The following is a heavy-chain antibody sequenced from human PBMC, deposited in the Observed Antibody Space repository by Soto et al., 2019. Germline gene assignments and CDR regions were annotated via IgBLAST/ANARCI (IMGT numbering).Heavy chain of an antibody. V-gene: IGHV3-7*01. Sequence: EVQLVESGGGLVQPGGSLTVSCAASGFTFSNYWMSWLRQAPGKGLEWVANIKQDGSEKYHLDSVKGRFTISRDNAMNSLYLQMHSLRADDMAVYYCARHASGASFDLWGQGTVVTVSS. J-gene: IGHJ3*01. CDR3: ARHASGASFDL. D-gene: IGHD1-26*01. CDR1: GFTFSNYW. CDR2: IKQDGSEK.